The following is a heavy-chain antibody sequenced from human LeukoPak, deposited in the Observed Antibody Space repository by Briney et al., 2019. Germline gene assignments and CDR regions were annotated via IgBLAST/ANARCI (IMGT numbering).Heavy chain of an antibody. D-gene: IGHD2-2*01. CDR3: ARDTFQPGLIDS. Sequence: GGSLRLSCAASGFTFSRYAMNWVRQAPGKGLKWVSYINTDSSDIHYADSVKGRFTISRDNARNTLYLQLSSLRAKDSAVYYCARDTFQPGLIDSWGPGTLVTVSS. CDR1: GFTFSRYA. CDR2: INTDSSDI. V-gene: IGHV3-21*05. J-gene: IGHJ4*02.